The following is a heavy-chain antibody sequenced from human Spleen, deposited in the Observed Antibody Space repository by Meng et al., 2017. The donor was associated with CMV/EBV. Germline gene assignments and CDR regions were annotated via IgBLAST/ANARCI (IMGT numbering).Heavy chain of an antibody. CDR1: GFTFSSYA. J-gene: IGHJ4*02. V-gene: IGHV3-23*03. D-gene: IGHD3-3*01. CDR3: ANFDFWSGSVDY. CDR2: IYSGGSST. Sequence: GESLKISCAASGFTFSSYAMSWVRQAPGKGLEWVSVIYSGGSSTYYADSVKGRFTISRDNSKNTLYLQMNSLRAEDTAVYYCANFDFWSGSVDYWGQGTLVTVSS.